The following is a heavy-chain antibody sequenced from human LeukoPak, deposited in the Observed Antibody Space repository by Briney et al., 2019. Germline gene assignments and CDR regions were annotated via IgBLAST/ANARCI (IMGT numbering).Heavy chain of an antibody. V-gene: IGHV4-39*07. Sequence: SETLSLTCTVSGGSISSSSYYWGWIRQPPGKGLEWIGSIYYSGSTNYNPSLKSRVTISVDTSKNQFSLKLSSVTAADTAVYYCARLQGGGGARLDYWGQGTLVTVSS. CDR1: GGSISSSSYY. J-gene: IGHJ4*02. D-gene: IGHD2-21*01. CDR3: ARLQGGGGARLDY. CDR2: IYYSGST.